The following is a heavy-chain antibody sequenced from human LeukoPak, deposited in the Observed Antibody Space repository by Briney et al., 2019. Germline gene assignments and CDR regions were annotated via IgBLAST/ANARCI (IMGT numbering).Heavy chain of an antibody. CDR3: AREALGNDAPFFDY. CDR2: INPNSGGT. D-gene: IGHD1-1*01. J-gene: IGHJ4*02. CDR1: GYTFTGYY. Sequence: ASVKVSCKASGYTFTGYYMHWVRQAPGQGLEWMGWINPNSGGTNYAQKFQGRVTMTRDTSISTAYMELSRLRSDDTAVYYYAREALGNDAPFFDYWGQGTLVTVSS. V-gene: IGHV1-2*02.